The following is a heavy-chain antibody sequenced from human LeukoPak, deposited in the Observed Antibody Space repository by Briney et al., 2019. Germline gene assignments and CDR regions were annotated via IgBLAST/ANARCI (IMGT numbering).Heavy chain of an antibody. V-gene: IGHV3-23*01. Sequence: GGSLRLSCASSGFTFSSYAMSWVRQAPGKGLEWVSTIGGTGVRTYYADSVKGRFTISRDNSKNTLYLQISSLRAEDTAVYYCATYSGAHHKTFDSWGQGTLVTVSS. J-gene: IGHJ4*02. CDR1: GFTFSSYA. CDR3: ATYSGAHHKTFDS. CDR2: IGGTGVRT. D-gene: IGHD1-26*01.